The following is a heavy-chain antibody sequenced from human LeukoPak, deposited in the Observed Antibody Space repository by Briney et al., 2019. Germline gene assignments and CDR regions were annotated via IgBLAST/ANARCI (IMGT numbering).Heavy chain of an antibody. CDR1: XDYY. J-gene: IGHJ4*02. CDR2: ISSSGSTI. CDR3: ARDNGGNVDY. D-gene: IGHD4-23*01. Sequence: XDYYXSXSGQAPGKGLEGVSYISSSGSTIYYADSVKGRFTISRDNAKTSLYLQMNSLRAEDTAVYYCARDNGGNVDYWGQGTLVTVSS. V-gene: IGHV3-11*01.